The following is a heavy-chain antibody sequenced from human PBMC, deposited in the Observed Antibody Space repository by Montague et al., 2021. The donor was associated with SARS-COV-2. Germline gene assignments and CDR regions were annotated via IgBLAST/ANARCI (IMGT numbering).Heavy chain of an antibody. J-gene: IGHJ5*02. CDR3: ARGGGYCSGGIYYYWFGP. CDR2: VHYSWST. V-gene: IGHV4-59*02. CDR1: CGSVSSNY. Sequence: SETLSLTCTVSCGSVSSNYWSWSRKSPRKGLERLGYVHYSWSTKYNPSLKTRVTLSLDTPKNHFSLRLNSVAAADTAVYYCARGGGYCSGGIYYYWFGPWGQGTLVTVSS. D-gene: IGHD2-15*01.